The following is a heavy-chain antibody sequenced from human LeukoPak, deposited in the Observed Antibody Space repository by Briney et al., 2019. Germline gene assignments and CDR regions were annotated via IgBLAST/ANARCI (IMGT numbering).Heavy chain of an antibody. J-gene: IGHJ4*02. Sequence: GGSLRLSCAASGFTFSSYAMHWVRQAPGKGLEWVAVISYDGSNKYYADSVKGRFTISRDNSKNTLYLQMNSLRAEDTAVYYCARDRVQYYGSGSFPDYWGQETLVTVSS. CDR2: ISYDGSNK. CDR3: ARDRVQYYGSGSFPDY. D-gene: IGHD3-10*01. V-gene: IGHV3-30*04. CDR1: GFTFSSYA.